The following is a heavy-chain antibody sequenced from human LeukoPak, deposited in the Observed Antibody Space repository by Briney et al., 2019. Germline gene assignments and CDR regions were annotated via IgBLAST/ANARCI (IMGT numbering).Heavy chain of an antibody. V-gene: IGHV1-69*06. CDR2: IIPIFGTA. J-gene: IGHJ4*02. Sequence: ASVKVSCKASGGTFSSYAISWVRQAPGQGLEWMGGIIPIFGTANYAQKFQGRVTITADKSTSTAYMELSSLRAEDTAVYYCARDPEYYYDSFPPWSFDYWGQGTLVTVSS. D-gene: IGHD3-22*01. CDR1: GGTFSSYA. CDR3: ARDPEYYYDSFPPWSFDY.